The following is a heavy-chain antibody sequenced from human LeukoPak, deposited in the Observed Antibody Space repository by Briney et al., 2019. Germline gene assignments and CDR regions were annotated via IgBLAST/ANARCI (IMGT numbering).Heavy chain of an antibody. CDR2: INHSGST. V-gene: IGHV4-34*01. D-gene: IGHD6-13*01. CDR3: ARRRIAAAGVFDY. J-gene: IGHJ4*02. CDR1: GGSFSGYY. Sequence: PSETLSLTCAVYGGSFSGYYWSWIRQPPGKGLEWIGEINHSGSTNYNPSLKSRVTISVDTSKNQFSLKLSSVTAADTAVYYCARRRIAAAGVFDYWGQGNLVTVSS.